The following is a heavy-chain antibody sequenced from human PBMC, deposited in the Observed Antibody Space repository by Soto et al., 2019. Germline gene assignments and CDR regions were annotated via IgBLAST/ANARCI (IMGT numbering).Heavy chain of an antibody. D-gene: IGHD3-3*01. CDR1: GYTFTSYD. V-gene: IGHV1-8*01. J-gene: IGHJ6*02. CDR2: MNPNSGNT. Sequence: ASVKVSCKASGYTFTSYDINWVRQATGQGLEWMGWMNPNSGNTGYAQKFQGRVTMTRNTSISTAYMELSSLRSEDTAVYYCARAYYDFWGGYLVGSDYYYYGMDVWGQGTTVTVSS. CDR3: ARAYYDFWGGYLVGSDYYYYGMDV.